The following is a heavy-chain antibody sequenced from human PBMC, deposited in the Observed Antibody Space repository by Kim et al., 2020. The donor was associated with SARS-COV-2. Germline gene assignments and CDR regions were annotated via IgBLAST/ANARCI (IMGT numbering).Heavy chain of an antibody. Sequence: ASVKVSCKASGYTFTGYYMHWVRQAPGQGLEWMGWINPNSGGTNYAQKFQGRVTMTRDTSISTAYMELSRLRSDDTAVYYCARGAYCSSTSCFGMDVWGQETTVTVSS. CDR3: ARGAYCSSTSCFGMDV. CDR1: GYTFTGYY. CDR2: INPNSGGT. J-gene: IGHJ6*02. V-gene: IGHV1-2*02. D-gene: IGHD2-2*01.